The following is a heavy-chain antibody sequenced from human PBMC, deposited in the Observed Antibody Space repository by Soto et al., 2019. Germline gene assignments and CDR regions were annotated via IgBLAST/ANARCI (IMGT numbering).Heavy chain of an antibody. CDR3: ARDLSPIAAAGPCFDY. D-gene: IGHD6-13*01. V-gene: IGHV3-48*01. CDR1: GFTFSSYS. J-gene: IGHJ4*02. CDR2: ISSSSRTI. Sequence: PGGSLRLSCAASGFTFSSYSMNWVRQAPGKGLEWVSYISSSSRTIYYADSVKGRFAISRDNAKNSLYLQMNSLRAEDTAVYYCARDLSPIAAAGPCFDYWGQGTLVTGSS.